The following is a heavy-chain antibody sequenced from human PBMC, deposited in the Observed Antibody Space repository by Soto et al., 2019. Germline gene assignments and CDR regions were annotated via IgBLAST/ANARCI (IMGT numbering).Heavy chain of an antibody. CDR1: GFTFSSYG. J-gene: IGHJ4*02. D-gene: IGHD5-12*01. Sequence: HPGGSLRLSCAASGFTFSSYGMHWVRQAPGKGLGWVAVIWNDGSEKNYADSVKGRFTLSGDSSKNTLYLEMNSLRVEDTAVYYCARVGHNGYDLDFDYWGQGTLVTVSS. CDR2: IWNDGSEK. CDR3: ARVGHNGYDLDFDY. V-gene: IGHV3-33*01.